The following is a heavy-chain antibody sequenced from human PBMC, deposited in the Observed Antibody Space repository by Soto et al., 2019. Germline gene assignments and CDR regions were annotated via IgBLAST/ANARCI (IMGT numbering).Heavy chain of an antibody. V-gene: IGHV2-5*02. Sequence: QITLKESGPTLVKPTQTLTLTCTFSGFSLYTSGVGVGWIRQPPGKALEWLALIYWDDDERYSPSLKSRLTITKDTSKNQVVLTMTNMDPVYTATYYCVHLSWQNFDHWGQGTLVTVSS. J-gene: IGHJ4*02. CDR1: GFSLYTSGVG. CDR2: IYWDDDE. D-gene: IGHD3-16*02. CDR3: VHLSWQNFDH.